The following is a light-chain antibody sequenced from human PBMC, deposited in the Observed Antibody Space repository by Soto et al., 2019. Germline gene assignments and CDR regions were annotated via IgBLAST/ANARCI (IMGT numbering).Light chain of an antibody. CDR1: SSDVGGYDY. V-gene: IGLV2-8*01. J-gene: IGLJ1*01. CDR2: EVT. Sequence: QSALTQPPSASGSPGQSVTISCTGTSSDVGGYDYVSWYQQHPGKAPKLMIYEVTKRPSGVPDRFSGSKSGNTASLTVYGLQAEDEAHYYCTSYAGSNNFFFGTATTVTV. CDR3: TSYAGSNNFF.